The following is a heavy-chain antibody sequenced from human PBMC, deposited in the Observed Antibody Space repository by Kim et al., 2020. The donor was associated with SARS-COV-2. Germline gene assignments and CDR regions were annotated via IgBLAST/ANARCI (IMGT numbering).Heavy chain of an antibody. V-gene: IGHV3-30*03. J-gene: IGHJ3*02. CDR2: ISNDGSKT. CDR3: ADVISFYYDI. D-gene: IGHD3-16*01. CDR1: GFTFSTSG. Sequence: GGSLRLSCAASGFTFSTSGMHWVRQAPGKGLEWVAVISNDGSKTYYAASVKGRFIISRDNSRNTLYLEMNSLRAEDTALYYCADVISFYYDI.